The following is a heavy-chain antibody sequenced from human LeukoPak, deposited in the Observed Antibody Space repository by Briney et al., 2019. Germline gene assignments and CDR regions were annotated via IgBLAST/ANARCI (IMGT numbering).Heavy chain of an antibody. CDR2: ISSSSSYI. D-gene: IGHD3-3*01. CDR3: AREVRFLEWLLNY. V-gene: IGHV3-21*01. J-gene: IGHJ4*02. Sequence: PGGSLRLSCAASGFTFSSYSMNWVRQAPGKGLEWVSSISSSSSYIYYADSVKGRFTISRDNAKNSLYLQMNSLRAEDTAVYYCAREVRFLEWLLNYWGQGTLVTVSS. CDR1: GFTFSSYS.